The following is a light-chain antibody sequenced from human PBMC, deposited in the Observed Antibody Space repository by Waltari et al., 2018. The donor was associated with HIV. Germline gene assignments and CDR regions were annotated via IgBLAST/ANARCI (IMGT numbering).Light chain of an antibody. J-gene: IGLJ2*01. V-gene: IGLV2-23*02. CDR2: DVN. CDR3: CSYAGSSTVV. Sequence: QSALTQPASVSGSPGQSITISCTGTSSDVGDYNYVSWDQQHPGKAPKLMIYDVNKRPSGVLNRFSGSKSGNTASLTISGLQSEDEADYYCCSYAGSSTVVFGGGTKLTVL. CDR1: SSDVGDYNY.